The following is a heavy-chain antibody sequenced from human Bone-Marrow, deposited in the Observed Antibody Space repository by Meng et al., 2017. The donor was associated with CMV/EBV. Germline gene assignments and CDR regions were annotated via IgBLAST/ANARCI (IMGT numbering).Heavy chain of an antibody. CDR3: ARVDCSSTSCSDDAFDI. CDR2: INNNGGST. V-gene: IGHV3-64*02. CDR1: GFIFSRYA. Sequence: GESLKISCVVSGFIFSRYAMHWVRQAPGKGLEYVSGINNNGGSTYYADPVRGRFTISRDNSKNTLYLQMGSLRAEDMAVYYCARVDCSSTSCSDDAFDIWGQGTMVTVSS. D-gene: IGHD2-2*01. J-gene: IGHJ3*02.